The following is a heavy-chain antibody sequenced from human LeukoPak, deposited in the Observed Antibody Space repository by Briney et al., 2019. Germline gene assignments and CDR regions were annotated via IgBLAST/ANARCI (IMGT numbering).Heavy chain of an antibody. D-gene: IGHD2-15*01. CDR1: GYTFTSYD. CDR3: ARDRIGFDP. J-gene: IGHJ5*02. V-gene: IGHV1-8*01. Sequence: ASVKVSCKASGYTFTSYDIHWVRQATGQGLEWMGRMNPNRGDTDYAQKFQGRVTMTRDTSISTAYMELSSLRSDDTAVYYCARDRIGFDPWGQGTLVTVSS. CDR2: MNPNRGDT.